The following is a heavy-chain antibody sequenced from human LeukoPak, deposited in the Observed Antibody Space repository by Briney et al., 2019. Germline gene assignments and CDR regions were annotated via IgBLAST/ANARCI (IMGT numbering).Heavy chain of an antibody. Sequence: GESLKISCKSSGYRFTSYWISWVRQMPGKGLEWMGRIDPSDSYTNYSPSFQGHVTISADKSISTAYVQWSSLKASDTAMYYCARLPLWFGAWEDYWGQGTLVTVSS. CDR3: ARLPLWFGAWEDY. J-gene: IGHJ4*02. CDR1: GYRFTSYW. V-gene: IGHV5-10-1*01. D-gene: IGHD3-10*01. CDR2: IDPSDSYT.